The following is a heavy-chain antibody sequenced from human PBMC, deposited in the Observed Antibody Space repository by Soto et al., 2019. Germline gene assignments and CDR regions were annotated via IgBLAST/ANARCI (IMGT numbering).Heavy chain of an antibody. D-gene: IGHD2-15*01. CDR1: GYTFTGYY. CDR3: AGMGGCSGGSCYPGYHYYYYMDV. Sequence: ASVKVSCKASGYTFTGYYMHWVRQAPGQGLEWMGWINPNSGGTNYAQKFQGWVTMTRDTSISTAYMELSRLRSDDTAVYYCAGMGGCSGGSCYPGYHYYYYMDVWGKGTTVTVSS. V-gene: IGHV1-2*04. CDR2: INPNSGGT. J-gene: IGHJ6*03.